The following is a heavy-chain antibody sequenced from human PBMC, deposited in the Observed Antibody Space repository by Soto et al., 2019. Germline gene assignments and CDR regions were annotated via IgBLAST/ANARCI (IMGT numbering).Heavy chain of an antibody. Sequence: EMQLVESGGGLVQPGGSLRLSCAASGFTFSDYHMEWVRQAPGKGLEWIGRARNDPRARTTPHAASVRGRFTTSRDDSKNSLYIPMTSLKSEDPAEYYCVNSLHYWGHGTLVTVSS. CDR3: VNSLHY. J-gene: IGHJ4*01. V-gene: IGHV3-72*01. D-gene: IGHD5-18*01. CDR2: ARNDPRARTT. CDR1: GFTFSDYH.